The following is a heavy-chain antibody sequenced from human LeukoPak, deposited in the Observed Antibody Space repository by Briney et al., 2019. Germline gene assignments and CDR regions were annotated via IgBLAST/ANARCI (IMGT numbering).Heavy chain of an antibody. CDR1: GYTFTSYY. V-gene: IGHV1-46*01. CDR2: INPSGGTT. D-gene: IGHD1-26*01. CDR3: ARDNSVGDYAWWFDP. J-gene: IGHJ5*02. Sequence: ASVKVSCKASGYTFTSYYMHWVRQAPGQGLEGMGLINPSGGTTRYAQKFQSRVTMTRDLSTSTDYMELSSLRSDDTAVYFYARDNSVGDYAWWFDPWGQGTLVTVSS.